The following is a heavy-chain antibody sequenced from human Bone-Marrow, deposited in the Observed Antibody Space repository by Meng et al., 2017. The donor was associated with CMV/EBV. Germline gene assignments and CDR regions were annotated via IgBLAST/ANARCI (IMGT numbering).Heavy chain of an antibody. CDR2: IIPIFGTA. V-gene: IGHV1-69*06. CDR1: TFSSYA. J-gene: IGHJ4*02. D-gene: IGHD3-3*01. Sequence: TFSSYAISWVRQAPGQGLEWMGGIIPIFGTANSAQKFQGRVTITADKSTSTAYMELSSLRSEDTAVYYCARGRITIFGVSPWYYFDYWGQGTLVTVSS. CDR3: ARGRITIFGVSPWYYFDY.